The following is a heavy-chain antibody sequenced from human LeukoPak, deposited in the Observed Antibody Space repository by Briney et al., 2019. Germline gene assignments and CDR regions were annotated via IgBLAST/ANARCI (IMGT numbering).Heavy chain of an antibody. D-gene: IGHD6-19*01. CDR2: ISGSGTGT. Sequence: GGSLRLSCAASGFTVSSNYMSWVRQAPGKGLEWVSTISGSGTGTYYADSVKGRFTISRDNSKYTLYLQMNSLRADDTAVYYCAKGGYSSGWRNYFDYWGQGTLVTVSS. V-gene: IGHV3-23*01. CDR1: GFTVSSNY. J-gene: IGHJ4*02. CDR3: AKGGYSSGWRNYFDY.